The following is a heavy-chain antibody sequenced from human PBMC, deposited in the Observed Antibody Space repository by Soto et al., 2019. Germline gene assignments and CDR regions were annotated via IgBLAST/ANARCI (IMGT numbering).Heavy chain of an antibody. Sequence: LRLSCAASGFPFGTTDMSWVRQAPGEGLEWVSTIDGSGGITFYTDSVKGRFTISRDNSRNTVYLQMNSLRGDDTALYYCVKNSGWFNTWGQGALVTVSS. J-gene: IGHJ5*02. D-gene: IGHD3-10*01. CDR1: GFPFGTTD. CDR2: IDGSGGIT. CDR3: VKNSGWFNT. V-gene: IGHV3-23*01.